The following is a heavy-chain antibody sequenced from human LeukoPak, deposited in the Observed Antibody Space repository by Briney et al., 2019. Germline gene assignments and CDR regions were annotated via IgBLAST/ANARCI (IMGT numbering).Heavy chain of an antibody. Sequence: GGSLRLSCAASGFTFSSYAMNWVRQAPGKGLEWVSAVHGSDAGTSYADSVKGRFTISRDNSKNTLYLQMNSLRAEDTAVYYCAKNRGGSYYSRSDYWGQGTLVTVSS. D-gene: IGHD1-26*01. CDR3: AKNRGGSYYSRSDY. CDR1: GFTFSSYA. CDR2: VHGSDAGT. J-gene: IGHJ4*02. V-gene: IGHV3-23*01.